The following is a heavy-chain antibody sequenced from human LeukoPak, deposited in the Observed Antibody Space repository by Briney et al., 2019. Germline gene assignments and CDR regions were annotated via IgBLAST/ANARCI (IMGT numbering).Heavy chain of an antibody. CDR1: GYTFTSYG. Sequence: ASVKVSCEASGYTFTSYGISWVRQAPGQGLEWMGWISAYNGNTNYAQKLQGRVTMTTDTSTSTAYMELRSLRSDDTAVYYCARVTSYYYDSSGYYGNWFDPWGQGTLVTVSS. D-gene: IGHD3-22*01. CDR3: ARVTSYYYDSSGYYGNWFDP. V-gene: IGHV1-18*01. J-gene: IGHJ5*02. CDR2: ISAYNGNT.